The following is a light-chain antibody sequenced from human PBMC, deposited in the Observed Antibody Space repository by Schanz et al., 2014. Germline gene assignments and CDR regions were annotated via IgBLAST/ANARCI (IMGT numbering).Light chain of an antibody. CDR3: QQTYSTVWT. J-gene: IGKJ1*01. CDR1: QTISIY. Sequence: DIQMTQSPSSLSASVGDRVSITCRASQTISIYLNWYQQKPGKAPKLLIYAASSLQSGVPSRFSGSGSGTDFTLTISSLQPEDFATYYCQQTYSTVWTFGQGTKVEIK. V-gene: IGKV1-39*01. CDR2: AAS.